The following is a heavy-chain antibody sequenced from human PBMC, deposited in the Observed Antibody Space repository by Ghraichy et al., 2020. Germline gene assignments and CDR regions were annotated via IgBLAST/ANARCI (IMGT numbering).Heavy chain of an antibody. D-gene: IGHD2-21*02. CDR3: ARGGMFLGVTENYYGMDV. CDR2: INHSGST. V-gene: IGHV4-34*01. CDR1: GGSFSGYY. Sequence: SETLSLTCAVYGGSFSGYYWSWIRQPPGKGLEWIGEINHSGSTNYNPSLKSRVTISVDTSKNQFSLKLSSVTAADTAVYYCARGGMFLGVTENYYGMDVWGQGTTVTVSS. J-gene: IGHJ6*02.